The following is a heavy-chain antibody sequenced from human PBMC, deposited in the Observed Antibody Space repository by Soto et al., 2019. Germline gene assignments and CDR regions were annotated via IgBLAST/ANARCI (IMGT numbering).Heavy chain of an antibody. V-gene: IGHV4-39*01. CDR2: IDYSGST. J-gene: IGHJ4*02. D-gene: IGHD3-22*01. CDR1: GGSISSSSYY. Sequence: NPSETLSLTCTVSGGSISSSSYYWGWIRQPPGKGLEWIGSIDYSGSTYYNPSLKSRVTISVDTSKNQFSLKLSSVTAADTAVYYCASRLGYYYDSSGYPYWGQGTLVTVSS. CDR3: ASRLGYYYDSSGYPY.